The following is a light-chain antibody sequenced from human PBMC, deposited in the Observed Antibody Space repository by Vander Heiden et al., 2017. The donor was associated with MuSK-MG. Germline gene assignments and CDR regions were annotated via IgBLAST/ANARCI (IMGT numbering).Light chain of an antibody. V-gene: IGKV1-33*01. J-gene: IGKJ4*01. CDR1: QDVSHY. CDR3: QQYDDFVS. Sequence: DIQMTQSPSSLSASVGDGVTITCQASQDVSHYLNWYQQKPGKAPKLLINDATHLEAVVPSRFSGSGSGTHFTFTISSLQPEDIASYYCQQYDDFVSFGEGTKVEIK. CDR2: DAT.